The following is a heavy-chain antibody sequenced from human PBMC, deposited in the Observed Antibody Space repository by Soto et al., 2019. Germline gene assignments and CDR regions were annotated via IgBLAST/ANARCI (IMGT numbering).Heavy chain of an antibody. CDR3: ARISYYYGSGNPNWFDP. V-gene: IGHV1-18*01. Sequence: ASVKVSCKASGYTFSSCGISWVRQAPGQGLEWMGWISAYNGNTNFAQKFQGRVSMTTDTSKNQFSLKLSSVTAADTAVYYCARISYYYGSGNPNWFDPWGQGTLVTVSS. CDR2: ISAYNGNT. CDR1: GYTFSSCG. J-gene: IGHJ5*02. D-gene: IGHD3-10*01.